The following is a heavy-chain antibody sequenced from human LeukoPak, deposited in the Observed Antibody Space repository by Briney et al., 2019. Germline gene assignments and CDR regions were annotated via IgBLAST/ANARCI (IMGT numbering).Heavy chain of an antibody. D-gene: IGHD2-15*01. V-gene: IGHV4-59*08. CDR3: ARHGYCSGGSCYSDY. J-gene: IGHJ4*02. Sequence: SETLSLTCTVSGGSISSYYWSWIRQPPGKGLEWIGYIYYSGSTNYNPSPKSRVTISVDTSKNQFSLKLSSVTAADTAVYYCARHGYCSGGSCYSDYWGQGTLVTVSS. CDR1: GGSISSYY. CDR2: IYYSGST.